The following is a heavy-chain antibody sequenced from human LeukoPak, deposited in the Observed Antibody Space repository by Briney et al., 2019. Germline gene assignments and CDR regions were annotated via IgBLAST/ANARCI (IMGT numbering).Heavy chain of an antibody. Sequence: PSETLSLTCTVSGGSISSSSYYWGWIRQPPGKGLEWIGNIYYTGNTYYNASLKSRVTISIDTSKNQISLRLTSVTATDTAIYYCARQTGSGLFILPGGQGTLVTVSS. CDR3: ARQTGSGLFILP. D-gene: IGHD3/OR15-3a*01. CDR1: GGSISSSSYY. V-gene: IGHV4-39*01. CDR2: IYYTGNT. J-gene: IGHJ4*02.